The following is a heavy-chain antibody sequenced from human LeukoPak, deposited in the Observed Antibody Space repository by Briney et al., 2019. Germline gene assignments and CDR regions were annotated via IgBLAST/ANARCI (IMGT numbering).Heavy chain of an antibody. D-gene: IGHD5-18*01. CDR3: AKVDTAMAYYIDY. CDR2: IYSGGST. Sequence: GGSLRLSCAASGFTVSSNYMSWVRQAPGKGLEWVSVIYSGGSTYYADSVKGRFTISRDNSKNTLYLQMNSLRAEDTAVYYCAKVDTAMAYYIDYWGQGTLVTVSS. CDR1: GFTVSSNY. V-gene: IGHV3-66*01. J-gene: IGHJ4*02.